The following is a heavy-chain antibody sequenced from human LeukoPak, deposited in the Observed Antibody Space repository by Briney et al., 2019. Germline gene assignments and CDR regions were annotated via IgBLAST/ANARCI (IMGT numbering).Heavy chain of an antibody. CDR3: ARGTPFSSSWYY. V-gene: IGHV4-39*07. CDR1: GGSISSGSYY. J-gene: IGHJ4*02. D-gene: IGHD6-13*01. CDR2: INHSGST. Sequence: SETLSLTCTVSGGSISSGSYYWSWIRQPPGKGLEWIGEINHSGSTNYNPSLKSRVTISVDTSKNQFSLKLSSVTAADTAVYYCARGTPFSSSWYYWGQGTLVTVSS.